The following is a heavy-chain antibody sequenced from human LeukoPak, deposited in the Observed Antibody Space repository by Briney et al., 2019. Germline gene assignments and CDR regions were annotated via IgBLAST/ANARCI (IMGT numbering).Heavy chain of an antibody. CDR1: GYTFTSYD. CDR2: MNPNSGNT. D-gene: IGHD3-3*01. J-gene: IGHJ4*02. CDR3: ARGPGVGSSLDY. V-gene: IGHV1-8*01. Sequence: ASVKVSCKASGYTFTSYDINWVRQATGQGLEWMGWMNPNSGNTGYAQKFQGRVTMTRDTSISTAYMELSRLRSDDTAVYYCARGPGVGSSLDYWGQGTLVTVSS.